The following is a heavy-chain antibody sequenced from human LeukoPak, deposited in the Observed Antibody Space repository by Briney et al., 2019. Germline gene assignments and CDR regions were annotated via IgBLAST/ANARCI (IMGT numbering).Heavy chain of an antibody. D-gene: IGHD3-10*01. CDR2: MNPNSGNT. CDR1: GYTFTSYD. CDR3: ARIMVRDLNWFDP. J-gene: IGHJ5*02. Sequence: GASVKVSCKASGYTFTSYDINWVRQATGQGLEWMGWMNPNSGNTGYAQKFQGRVTMTRNTSISTAYMELSSLRPEDTAVYYCARIMVRDLNWFDPWGQGTLVTVSS. V-gene: IGHV1-8*01.